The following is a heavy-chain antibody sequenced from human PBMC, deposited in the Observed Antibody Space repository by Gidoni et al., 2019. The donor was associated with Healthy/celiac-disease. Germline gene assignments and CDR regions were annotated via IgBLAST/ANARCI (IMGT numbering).Heavy chain of an antibody. D-gene: IGHD3-10*01. CDR1: GFTFSSYA. Sequence: EVQLLESGGGLVQPGGSLRLSCAASGFTFSSYAMSWVRQAPGKGLGCVSAISGSGGSTYYADSVKGRFTISRDNSKNTLYLQMNSLRAEDTAVYYCAKDLVYVYYGSGSYFGYWGQGTLVTVSS. J-gene: IGHJ4*02. V-gene: IGHV3-23*01. CDR3: AKDLVYVYYGSGSYFGY. CDR2: ISGSGGST.